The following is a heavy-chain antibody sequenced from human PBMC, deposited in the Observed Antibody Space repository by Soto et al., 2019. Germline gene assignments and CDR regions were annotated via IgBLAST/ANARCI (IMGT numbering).Heavy chain of an antibody. V-gene: IGHV3-23*01. CDR2: FSGSGGST. J-gene: IGHJ4*02. CDR3: AKDKKAVADLFDY. D-gene: IGHD6-19*01. CDR1: GFTFSSYA. Sequence: PVGSLRLSCAASGFTFSSYAMSWVRQAPGKGLEWVSAFSGSGGSTYYADSVKGRFTISRDNSKNTLYLQMNSLRAEDTAVYYCAKDKKAVADLFDYWGQGTLVTVSS.